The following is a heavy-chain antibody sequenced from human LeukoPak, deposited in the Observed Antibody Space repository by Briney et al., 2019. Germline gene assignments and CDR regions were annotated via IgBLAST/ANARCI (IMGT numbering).Heavy chain of an antibody. CDR3: ARGFVAVAGRSRYYYMDV. CDR2: IKEDGSEK. Sequence: SGGPLRLSCAASGFTFSSSAMSWVRQAPGKGLEWVANIKEDGSEKKYVDSVKGRFTISRDNAKNSLYLQMNSLRAEDTAVYYCARGFVAVAGRSRYYYMDVWGKGTTVTVSS. D-gene: IGHD6-19*01. V-gene: IGHV3-7*01. J-gene: IGHJ6*03. CDR1: GFTFSSSA.